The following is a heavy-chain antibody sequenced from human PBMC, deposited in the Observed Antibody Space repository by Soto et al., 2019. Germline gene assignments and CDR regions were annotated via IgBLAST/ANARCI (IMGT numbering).Heavy chain of an antibody. V-gene: IGHV3-33*01. Sequence: GGSLRLSCAASGFTFSSYGMHWVRQAPGKGLEWVAVIWYDGSNKYYADSVKGRFTISRDNSKNTLYLQMNSLRAEDTAVYYCARDDQRITIFGAGPVFDAFDIWGQGTMVTVSS. J-gene: IGHJ3*02. CDR1: GFTFSSYG. D-gene: IGHD3-3*01. CDR3: ARDDQRITIFGAGPVFDAFDI. CDR2: IWYDGSNK.